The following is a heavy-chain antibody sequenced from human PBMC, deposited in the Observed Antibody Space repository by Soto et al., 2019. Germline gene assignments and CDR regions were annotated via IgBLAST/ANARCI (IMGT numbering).Heavy chain of an antibody. J-gene: IGHJ6*02. D-gene: IGHD5-18*01. CDR2: ISYSGST. Sequence: QVQLQESGPGLVKPSETMSLTCTISGDSINNYFWNWIRQTPGKGLEWIGYISYSGSTSYNPSLQSRVTIPSDTSKNHFSLKLSSVTAADTAVYYCARARQRDTGRGLDVWGQGTTVTVSS. V-gene: IGHV4-59*01. CDR3: ARARQRDTGRGLDV. CDR1: GDSINNYF.